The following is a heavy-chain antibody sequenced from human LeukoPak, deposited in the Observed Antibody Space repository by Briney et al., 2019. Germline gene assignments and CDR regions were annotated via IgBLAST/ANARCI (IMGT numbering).Heavy chain of an antibody. CDR2: IWYDGSNK. CDR1: GCTFSSYG. J-gene: IGHJ5*02. CDR3: ARDGGDFWSGYQPSNNWFDP. V-gene: IGHV3-33*01. D-gene: IGHD3-3*01. Sequence: PGGSLRLSCAASGCTFSSYGMHWVRQAPGKGLEWVAVIWYDGSNKYYSDSVKGRFTISRDNSKNTLYLQMTSLRAEDTAVYYCARDGGDFWSGYQPSNNWFDPWGQGTLVTVSS.